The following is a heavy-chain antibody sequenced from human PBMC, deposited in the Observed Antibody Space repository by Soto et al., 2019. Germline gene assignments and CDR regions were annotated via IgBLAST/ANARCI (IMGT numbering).Heavy chain of an antibody. CDR1: GYTFTSYG. J-gene: IGHJ4*02. V-gene: IGHV1-18*01. Sequence: GASVKVSCKASGYTFTSYGISWVRQAPGQGLEWMGWISAYNGNTNYAQKLQGRVTMTTDTSTSTAYMELRSLRSDDTAVYYCARDGGYCSSTSCYRAIDYWGQGTLVTVSS. CDR3: ARDGGYCSSTSCYRAIDY. CDR2: ISAYNGNT. D-gene: IGHD2-2*02.